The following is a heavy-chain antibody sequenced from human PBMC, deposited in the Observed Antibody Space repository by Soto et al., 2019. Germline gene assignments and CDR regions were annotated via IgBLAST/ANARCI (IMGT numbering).Heavy chain of an antibody. CDR2: IYYSGST. CDR3: ARIVWNRGKFDP. CDR1: GGSISSSSYY. V-gene: IGHV4-39*01. J-gene: IGHJ5*02. D-gene: IGHD2-21*01. Sequence: QLQLQESGPGLVKPSETLSLTCTVSGGSISSSSYYWGWIRQPPGKGLEWIGSIYYSGSTYYNPSLKSRVTISVDTSKNQFSLKLSSVTAADTAVYYCARIVWNRGKFDPWGQGTLVTVSS.